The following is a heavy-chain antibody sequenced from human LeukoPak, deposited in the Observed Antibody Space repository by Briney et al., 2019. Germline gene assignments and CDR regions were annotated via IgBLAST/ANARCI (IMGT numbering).Heavy chain of an antibody. D-gene: IGHD3-22*01. CDR1: GFTFDDYG. CDR3: AKDTLSYYDSSGYPFDY. CDR2: INWNGGST. Sequence: GGSLRLSCAASGFTFDDYGMSWVRQGPGKGLEWVSGINWNGGSTGYADSVKDRFTISRDNSKNTLYLQMNSLRAEDTAVYYCAKDTLSYYDSSGYPFDYWGQGTLVTVSS. J-gene: IGHJ4*02. V-gene: IGHV3-20*04.